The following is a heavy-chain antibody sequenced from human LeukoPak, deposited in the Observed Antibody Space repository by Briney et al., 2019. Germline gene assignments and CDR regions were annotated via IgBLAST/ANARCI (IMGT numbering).Heavy chain of an antibody. V-gene: IGHV3-30-3*01. CDR2: ISYDGINK. Sequence: PGRSLRLSCAASGFTFSSYAIHWVRQAPGKGLEWVAVISYDGINKYYAESVKGRFTISRDNSKNTVYLQMNSLRAEDTAVYNCARDRRSGWQNPFDYWGQGTLVTVSS. D-gene: IGHD6-19*01. CDR1: GFTFSSYA. J-gene: IGHJ4*02. CDR3: ARDRRSGWQNPFDY.